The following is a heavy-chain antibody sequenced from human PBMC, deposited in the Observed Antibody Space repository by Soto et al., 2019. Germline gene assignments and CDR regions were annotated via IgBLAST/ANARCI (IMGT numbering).Heavy chain of an antibody. CDR2: IYYSGST. CDR1: GGSISSGGYY. J-gene: IGHJ4*02. D-gene: IGHD6-19*01. CDR3: ATMGSGWYSYFDY. Sequence: SETLSLTCTVSGGSISSGGYYWSWIRQHPGKGLEWIGYIYYSGSTYYNPSLKSRVTISVDTSKNQFSLKLSSVTAADTAVYYCATMGSGWYSYFDYWGQGTLVTVS. V-gene: IGHV4-31*03.